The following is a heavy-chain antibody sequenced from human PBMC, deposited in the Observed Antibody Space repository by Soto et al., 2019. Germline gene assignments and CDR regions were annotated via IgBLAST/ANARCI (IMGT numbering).Heavy chain of an antibody. Sequence: GGSLRLSCAASGFIFSSFGMHWVRQAPGKLLEWVAHIWYDGSNTYYADSVKGRFTISRDNSRNTLYLQMNSLRAEDTAVYHCVRDLLGSGGHFDYWGQGTPVTVSS. CDR1: GFIFSSFG. J-gene: IGHJ4*02. V-gene: IGHV3-33*01. D-gene: IGHD7-27*01. CDR2: IWYDGSNT. CDR3: VRDLLGSGGHFDY.